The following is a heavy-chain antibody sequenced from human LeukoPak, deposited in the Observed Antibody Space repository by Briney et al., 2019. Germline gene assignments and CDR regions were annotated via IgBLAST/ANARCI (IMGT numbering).Heavy chain of an antibody. CDR1: GGSISSYY. CDR2: IYYSGST. D-gene: IGHD2-15*01. CDR3: ARGSLVVVAAVYNWFDP. V-gene: IGHV4-59*01. Sequence: SETLSLTCTVSGGSISSYYWSWIRQPPGKGLEWIGYIYYSGSTNYNPSLKSRVTISVDTSKNQLSLKLSSVTAADTAVYYCARGSLVVVAAVYNWFDPWGQGTLVTVSS. J-gene: IGHJ5*02.